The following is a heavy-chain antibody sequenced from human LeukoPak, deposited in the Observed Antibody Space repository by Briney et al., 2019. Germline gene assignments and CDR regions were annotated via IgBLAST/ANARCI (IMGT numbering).Heavy chain of an antibody. CDR3: ARDEGYYDSSGHYLRY. Sequence: PGGSLRLSCAASGFTFSSYGVHWVRQAPGKGLEWVAVIWYDGSNKYYADSVKGRFTISRDNSKNTLYLQMNSLRAEDTALYYCARDEGYYDSSGHYLRYWGQGTLVTVSS. CDR2: IWYDGSNK. V-gene: IGHV3-33*01. J-gene: IGHJ4*02. D-gene: IGHD3-22*01. CDR1: GFTFSSYG.